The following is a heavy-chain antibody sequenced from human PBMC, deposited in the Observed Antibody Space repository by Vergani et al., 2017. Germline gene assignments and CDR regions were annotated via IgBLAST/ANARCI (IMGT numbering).Heavy chain of an antibody. Sequence: EVQLLESGGNLVQPGGSLRLSCAASGFTFTNFAMTWVRQAPGEGLEWVSGISGSGGFTYYADSVKGRFTISRDNAKNSLYLQMNSLRAEDTAVYYCARGIAAAGNYYFDYWGQGTLVTVSS. J-gene: IGHJ4*02. CDR3: ARGIAAAGNYYFDY. D-gene: IGHD6-13*01. V-gene: IGHV3-23*01. CDR2: ISGSGGFT. CDR1: GFTFTNFA.